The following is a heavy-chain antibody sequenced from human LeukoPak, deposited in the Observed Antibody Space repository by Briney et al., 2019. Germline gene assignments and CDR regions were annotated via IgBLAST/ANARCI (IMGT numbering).Heavy chain of an antibody. CDR2: MNSDGSTT. D-gene: IGHD7-27*01. J-gene: IGHJ4*02. V-gene: IGHV3-74*01. Sequence: GGSLRLSCAGSGFTFSSYIMNWVRHAPGQGLVWVSRMNSDGSTTNYADSVKGRFTISRDNSKNTLYLQMNSLRAEDTAVYYCVRALMGTSDHWGQGSLVTVSS. CDR1: GFTFSSYI. CDR3: VRALMGTSDH.